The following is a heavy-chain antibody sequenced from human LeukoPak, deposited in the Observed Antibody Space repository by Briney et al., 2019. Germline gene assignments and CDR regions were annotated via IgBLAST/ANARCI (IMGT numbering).Heavy chain of an antibody. CDR2: ISSSGSTI. D-gene: IGHD3-10*01. CDR3: ARDMVRGVISDY. Sequence: KSGGSLRLSCAASGFTFSDYYMSWIRQAPGKGLEWVSYISSSGSTIYYADSVKGRFTISRDNAKNSLYLQMNSLRAEDTAVYYCARDMVRGVISDYWGQGTLVTVSS. J-gene: IGHJ4*02. V-gene: IGHV3-11*01. CDR1: GFTFSDYY.